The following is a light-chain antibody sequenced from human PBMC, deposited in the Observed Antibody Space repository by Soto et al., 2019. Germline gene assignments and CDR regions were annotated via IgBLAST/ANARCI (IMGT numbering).Light chain of an antibody. CDR1: QGINKF. CDR2: AAT. CDR3: QKYNSDPPWT. Sequence: DIQMTQSPSSLSASVGDRVTITCRAGQGINKFLAWYQQKPGEVPKLLIHAATTLQSAVPSRFSGSGSGTDFTLTISGLQPEDVATYYCQKYNSDPPWTFGQGTRVEIK. V-gene: IGKV1-27*01. J-gene: IGKJ1*01.